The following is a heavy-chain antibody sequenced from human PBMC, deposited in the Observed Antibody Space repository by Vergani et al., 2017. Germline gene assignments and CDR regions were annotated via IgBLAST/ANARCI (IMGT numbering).Heavy chain of an antibody. CDR3: ARVPRLQPNFFAYSFAY. Sequence: QVQLVESGGGVVQPGRSLRLSCAASGFTFSSYGMHWVRQAPGKGLEWVAVISYDGSNKYYADSVKGRFTISRDNSKNTLYLQMNSLRAEDTPVYYGARVPRLQPNFFAYSFAYGAREPWSPSPQ. V-gene: IGHV3-30*03. D-gene: IGHD1-1*01. CDR2: ISYDGSNK. CDR1: GFTFSSYG. J-gene: IGHJ4*02.